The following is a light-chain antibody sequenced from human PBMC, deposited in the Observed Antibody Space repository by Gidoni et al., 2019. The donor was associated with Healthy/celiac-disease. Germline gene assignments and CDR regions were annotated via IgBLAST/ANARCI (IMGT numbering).Light chain of an antibody. CDR2: LGS. CDR1: QSLLHSNGYNY. CDR3: MQAIQTPPWT. V-gene: IGKV2-28*01. Sequence: DIVFSQSPLSLPVTPGEPASIPCRSSQSLLHSNGYNYLGWYLQKPGQSPQLLIYLGSNRASGVADRFSGSGSGTDFTLKIRRVEAEDVGVYYCMQAIQTPPWTFGQGTKVEIK. J-gene: IGKJ1*01.